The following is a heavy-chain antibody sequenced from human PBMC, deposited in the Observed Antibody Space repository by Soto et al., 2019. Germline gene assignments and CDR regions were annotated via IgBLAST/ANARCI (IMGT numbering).Heavy chain of an antibody. Sequence: EVQLLESGGGLVQPGGSLRLSCAASGFTFSSFAMSWVRQAPGKGLEWVSAISGSGGSTYYADSVKGRFTISRDNSKNTVYLQMDSLRAEDTAVFYCAKSIPAAGTGYWGQGSLVSVSS. CDR3: AKSIPAAGTGY. CDR1: GFTFSSFA. D-gene: IGHD6-13*01. V-gene: IGHV3-23*01. CDR2: ISGSGGST. J-gene: IGHJ4*02.